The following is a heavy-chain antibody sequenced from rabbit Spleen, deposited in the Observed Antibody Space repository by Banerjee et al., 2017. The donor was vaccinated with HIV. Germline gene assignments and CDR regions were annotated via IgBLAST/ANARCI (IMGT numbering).Heavy chain of an antibody. V-gene: IGHV1S7*01. CDR3: ARVGGVGVYGYANL. Sequence: QSLEESGGGLVQPGESLTLSCKASGFDFNNYYMTWVRQAPGKGLEWIGLTEPIFGTTYYANWVNGRFTISSHNAQNTLYLQLKSLTAADTATYFCARVGGVGVYGYANLWGPGTLVTVS. CDR2: TEPIFGTT. D-gene: IGHD6-1*01. J-gene: IGHJ4*01. CDR1: GFDFNNYY.